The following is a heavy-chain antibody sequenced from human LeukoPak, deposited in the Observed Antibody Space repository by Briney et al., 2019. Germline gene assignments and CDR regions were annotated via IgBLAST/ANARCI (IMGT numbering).Heavy chain of an antibody. V-gene: IGHV1-69*01. Sequence: SVKVSCKASGGTFSSYALSWVRQAPGQELEWMGGIIPIFGTANYAQKFQGRVTITADESTSTAYMELSSLRSEDTAVYYCARSLVASYSGTAMAYFDYWGQGTLVTVSS. CDR3: ARSLVASYSGTAMAYFDY. CDR1: GGTFSSYA. D-gene: IGHD5-18*01. CDR2: IIPIFGTA. J-gene: IGHJ4*02.